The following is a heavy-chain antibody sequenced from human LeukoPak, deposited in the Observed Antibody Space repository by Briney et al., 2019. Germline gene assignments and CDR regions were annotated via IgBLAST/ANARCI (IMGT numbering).Heavy chain of an antibody. CDR3: ARNDFWNGYWDGWNY. D-gene: IGHD3-3*01. CDR1: GGSISNYY. J-gene: IGHJ4*02. V-gene: IGHV4-59*01. Sequence: SETLSLTCTVSGGSISNYYWNWIRQPPGKALEWLGYIYSSGSTKYSPSLKSRDTISVDTSKNQFSLKLSSVTAADTAVYYCARNDFWNGYWDGWNYWGQGTLVTVSS. CDR2: IYSSGST.